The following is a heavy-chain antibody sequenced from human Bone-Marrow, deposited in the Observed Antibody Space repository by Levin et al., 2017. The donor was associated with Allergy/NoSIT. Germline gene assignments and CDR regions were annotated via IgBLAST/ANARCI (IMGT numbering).Heavy chain of an antibody. CDR2: INPNSGGT. CDR3: ARERYSSGHDAFDI. Sequence: GESLKISCKASGYTFTGYYMHWVRQAPGQGLEWMGRINPNSGGTNYAQKFQGRVTMTRDTSISTAYMELSRLRSDDTAVYYCARERYSSGHDAFDIWGQGTMVTVSS. D-gene: IGHD6-19*01. CDR1: GYTFTGYY. V-gene: IGHV1-2*06. J-gene: IGHJ3*02.